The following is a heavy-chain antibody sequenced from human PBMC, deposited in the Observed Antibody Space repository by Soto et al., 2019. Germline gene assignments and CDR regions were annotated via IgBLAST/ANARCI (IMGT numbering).Heavy chain of an antibody. V-gene: IGHV4-61*01. CDR2: VYHTGDT. CDR3: ARQLHYDSSGYRIYYFDY. J-gene: IGHJ4*02. D-gene: IGHD3-22*01. CDR1: GASLTSGTFY. Sequence: PSETLSLTCTVSGASLTSGTFYWSWVRQPPGKGLELIGYVYHTGDTKYNPSLQSRVTISLDTSKNQFSLKLKSVTAADTAVYYCARQLHYDSSGYRIYYFDYWGQGTLVTVSS.